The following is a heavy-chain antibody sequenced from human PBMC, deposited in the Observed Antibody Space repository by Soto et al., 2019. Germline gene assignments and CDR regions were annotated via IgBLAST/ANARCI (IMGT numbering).Heavy chain of an antibody. J-gene: IGHJ4*02. CDR2: INLSGGGT. Sequence: QVQLVQSGTEVKEPGASVKVSCKSSGFTFLDFYIHWVRQAPGQGLEWMGFINLSGGGTTYAQQFQGRLTMTRDTSTRTVYMELISLRNEDTAIYYCARDKPFSADYWGQGTLVT. V-gene: IGHV1-46*01. CDR3: ARDKPFSADY. D-gene: IGHD3-3*02. CDR1: GFTFLDFY.